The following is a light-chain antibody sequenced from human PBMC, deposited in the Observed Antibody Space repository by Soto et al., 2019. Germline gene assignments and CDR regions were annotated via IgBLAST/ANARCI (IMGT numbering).Light chain of an antibody. Sequence: EIVLTQSPVTLSLSPGERATLSCRASQTVSRMYLSWFQQKPGQAPRLLIYGTSTRATGIPVRFSGSGSGTDFTLTIRSLHTEPFAVHFCHQDFNLPGTFGQGTKVDIK. CDR2: GTS. J-gene: IGKJ1*01. CDR3: HQDFNLPGT. CDR1: QTVSRMY. V-gene: IGKV3D-7*01.